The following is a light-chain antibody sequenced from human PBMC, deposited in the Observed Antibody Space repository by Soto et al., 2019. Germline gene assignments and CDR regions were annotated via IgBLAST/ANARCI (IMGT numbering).Light chain of an antibody. J-gene: IGKJ1*01. Sequence: DIQMTQSPSSLSASVGDRVTITCRASQGMRNSLAWYQQKPGKVPTLLIYAASTLQSGVPSRFSGSGSGTDFTLTISSLQPEDVATYYCQKYDSAPWTFGQGTKVEIK. CDR2: AAS. CDR1: QGMRNS. CDR3: QKYDSAPWT. V-gene: IGKV1-27*01.